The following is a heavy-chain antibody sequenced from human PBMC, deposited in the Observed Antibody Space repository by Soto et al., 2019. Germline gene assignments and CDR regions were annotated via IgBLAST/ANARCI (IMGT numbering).Heavy chain of an antibody. CDR1: GGSFSGYI. J-gene: IGHJ4*02. CDR2: INHGGST. Sequence: ETLSLTCAVYGGSFSGYIWTWIRQAPGKGLEWIGEINHGGSTSYNPSLKSRVTMSLDTSKKQISLKLTSVTAADTSVYYCARGPEYYYGGSGHVDYWGQGTLVTVSS. CDR3: ARGPEYYYGGSGHVDY. V-gene: IGHV4-34*01. D-gene: IGHD3-22*01.